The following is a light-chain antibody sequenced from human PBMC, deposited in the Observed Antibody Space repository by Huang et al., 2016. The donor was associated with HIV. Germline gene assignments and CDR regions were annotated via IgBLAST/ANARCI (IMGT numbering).Light chain of an antibody. Sequence: DIQMTQSPSSLSASVGDRVTITCQASQDISNYLNWFQQKPGKAHKLLIYDASNLETVLSSRFSGSGSGTDFTCTISSLQPEDVATYYCQQYDNLPRFTFGRRTKVDIK. CDR3: QQYDNLPRFT. J-gene: IGKJ3*01. CDR2: DAS. V-gene: IGKV1-33*01. CDR1: QDISNY.